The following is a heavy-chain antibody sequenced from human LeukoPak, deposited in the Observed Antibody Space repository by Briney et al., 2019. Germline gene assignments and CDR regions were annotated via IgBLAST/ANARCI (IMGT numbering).Heavy chain of an antibody. V-gene: IGHV3-7*01. CDR2: MKEDGSDI. Sequence: GGSLRLSCVASGFSLSSHTMSWVRQAPGKGLEWVAKMKEDGSDIHYVDSVKGRFTICRDNAKNSLCLQMSSLRVEDTAVYYCARGGARYLDSWGHGILVTVSS. CDR3: ARGGARYLDS. CDR1: GFSLSSHT. J-gene: IGHJ4*01. D-gene: IGHD3-9*01.